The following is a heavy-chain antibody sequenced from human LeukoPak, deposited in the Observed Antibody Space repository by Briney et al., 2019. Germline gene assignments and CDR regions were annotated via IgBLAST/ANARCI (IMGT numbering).Heavy chain of an antibody. CDR3: ARWSSTSCYDY. J-gene: IGHJ4*02. V-gene: IGHV3-64*01. Sequence: GGSLRLSCAASGFTFSSYAMHWVRQAPGKGLEYVSAISTDGGSPYYANSVKGRFTISRDNSKNMLYLQMGSLRTEDMAVYYCARWSSTSCYDYWGQGTLDTVSS. CDR2: ISTDGGSP. CDR1: GFTFSSYA. D-gene: IGHD2-2*01.